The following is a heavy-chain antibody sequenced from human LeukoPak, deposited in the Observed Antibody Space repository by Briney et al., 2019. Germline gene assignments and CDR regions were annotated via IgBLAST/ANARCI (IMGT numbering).Heavy chain of an antibody. Sequence: GGSLRLSCAASGFTFSSYEMNWVRQAPGKGLEWVSYISSSGSTIYYADSVKGRFTISRDNAKNSPYLQMNSLRAEDTAVYYCARDTESDYYDSSGYYFGAFDIWGQGTMVTVSS. CDR2: ISSSGSTI. CDR1: GFTFSSYE. V-gene: IGHV3-48*03. J-gene: IGHJ3*02. D-gene: IGHD3-22*01. CDR3: ARDTESDYYDSSGYYFGAFDI.